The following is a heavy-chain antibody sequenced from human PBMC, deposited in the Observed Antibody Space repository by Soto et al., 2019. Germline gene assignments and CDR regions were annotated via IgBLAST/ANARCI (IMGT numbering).Heavy chain of an antibody. J-gene: IGHJ3*02. CDR3: TTDYDYIWGSLISGAFDI. V-gene: IGHV3-49*03. D-gene: IGHD3-16*01. CDR2: IRSKAYGGTT. CDR1: GFTFGDYA. Sequence: GGSLRLSCTASGFTFGDYAMSWFRQAPGKGLEWVGFIRSKAYGGTTEYAASVKGRFTISRDDSKSIAYLQMNSLKTEDTAVYYCTTDYDYIWGSLISGAFDIWGQGTMVTVSS.